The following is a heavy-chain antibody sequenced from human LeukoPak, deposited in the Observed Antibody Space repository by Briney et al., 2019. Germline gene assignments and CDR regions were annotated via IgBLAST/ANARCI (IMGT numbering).Heavy chain of an antibody. D-gene: IGHD3-16*02. V-gene: IGHV1-2*02. CDR3: ARGSNRGYRTAFDI. CDR1: GYTFTGYY. CDR2: INPNSGGT. Sequence: ASVTVSCTASGYTFTGYYMHWVRQAPGQGLEWMGWINPNSGGTNYAQKFQGRVTMTRDTSISTAYMELSRLRSDDTAVYYCARGSNRGYRTAFDIWGQGTMVTVSS. J-gene: IGHJ3*02.